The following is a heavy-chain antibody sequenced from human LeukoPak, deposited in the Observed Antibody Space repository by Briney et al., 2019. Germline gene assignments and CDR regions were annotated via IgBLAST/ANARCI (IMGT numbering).Heavy chain of an antibody. D-gene: IGHD3-10*01. CDR1: GFTFSRHA. CDR3: ARDDRGNWFDP. CDR2: ITSSGSYR. V-gene: IGHV3-21*01. Sequence: PGGSLRLSCAASGFTFSRHAMNWVRQAPGEGLEWVSSITSSGSYRYHSDSVKGRFTISRDNAKNSLYLQMNSLRAEDTAVYYCARDDRGNWFDPWGQGTLVTVSS. J-gene: IGHJ5*02.